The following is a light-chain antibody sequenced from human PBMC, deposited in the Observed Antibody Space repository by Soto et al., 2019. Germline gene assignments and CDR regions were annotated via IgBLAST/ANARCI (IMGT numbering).Light chain of an antibody. J-gene: IGKJ2*01. Sequence: DIQMTQSPSSQSASVGDRVTITCRASQGIRNYLAWYQQKPGKVPKLLIYTASTLQSGVPSRFSGSGSGTDFTLTISSLQPEDVATYYCQKYSGPPYTFGQGTKLEIK. CDR1: QGIRNY. CDR2: TAS. V-gene: IGKV1-27*01. CDR3: QKYSGPPYT.